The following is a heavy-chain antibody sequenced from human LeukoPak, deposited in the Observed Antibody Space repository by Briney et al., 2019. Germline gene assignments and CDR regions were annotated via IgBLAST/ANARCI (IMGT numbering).Heavy chain of an antibody. V-gene: IGHV3-21*01. J-gene: IGHJ4*02. CDR2: ISSSSSYI. Sequence: PGGSLRLSCAASGFTFSSYSMNWVRQAPGKGLEWVSSISSSSSYIYYADSVKGRFTISRDNAKNSLYLQMNSLRAEDTAVYYCARGGIAARGFVFDYWGQGTLVTVSS. CDR1: GFTFSSYS. CDR3: ARGGIAARGFVFDY. D-gene: IGHD6-6*01.